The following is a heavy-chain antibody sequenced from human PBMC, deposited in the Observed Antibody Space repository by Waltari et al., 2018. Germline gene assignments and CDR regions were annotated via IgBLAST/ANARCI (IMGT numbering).Heavy chain of an antibody. J-gene: IGHJ5*02. CDR1: GGSISSHY. Sequence: QVQLQESGPGLVKPSETLSLTCTVSGGSISSHYWSWIRQPPGKGLEWIGYFYYSGSTNYNPSLKSRVAISVDTSKNQFSLKLCSVTAADTAVYYCASTVTTKGNWFDPWGQGTLVTVSS. CDR3: ASTVTTKGNWFDP. V-gene: IGHV4-59*11. CDR2: FYYSGST. D-gene: IGHD4-17*01.